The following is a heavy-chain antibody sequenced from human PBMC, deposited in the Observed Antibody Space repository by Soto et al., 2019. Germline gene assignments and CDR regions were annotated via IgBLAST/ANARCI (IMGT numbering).Heavy chain of an antibody. D-gene: IGHD1-1*01. J-gene: IGHJ4*02. CDR1: GFTFTNYY. V-gene: IGHV3-11*01. CDR3: ARVWTYALFDY. CDR2: ISSSTNTI. Sequence: GGSLRLSCAASGFTFTNYYMSWIRQAPGKGLEWVSYISSSTNTIDYADSVKGRFTISRDNAEKSLYLQMNSLRAEDTAVYYCARVWTYALFDYWGQGTLVTVS.